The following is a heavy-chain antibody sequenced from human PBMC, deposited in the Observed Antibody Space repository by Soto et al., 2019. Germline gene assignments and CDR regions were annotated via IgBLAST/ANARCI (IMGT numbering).Heavy chain of an antibody. CDR3: ARVDTYDYYYSMDV. Sequence: GGSLRLSCAASGLAVTSNYMSWVRQALGKGLEWVSIVYSSGTTYYADSVKGRFTFSRDKSKNTIYLQMRNLRAEDTAVYYCARVDTYDYYYSMDVWGQGTTVTVSS. CDR2: VYSSGTT. J-gene: IGHJ6*02. V-gene: IGHV3-53*01. D-gene: IGHD5-18*01. CDR1: GLAVTSNY.